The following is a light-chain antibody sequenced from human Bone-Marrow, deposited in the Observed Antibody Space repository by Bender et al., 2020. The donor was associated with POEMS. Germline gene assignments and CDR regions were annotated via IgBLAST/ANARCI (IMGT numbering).Light chain of an antibody. J-gene: IGLJ3*02. Sequence: QSVLTQPPSASGTPGQRVAISCSGSSSNIGSNAVNWYQQLPGTAPKLLIYSNNQRPSGVPDRFSGSQSGTSASLAITGLQSEDEAAYFCQSYDSDLNGWVFGGGTKLTVL. CDR3: QSYDSDLNGWV. CDR1: SSNIGSNA. V-gene: IGLV1-44*01. CDR2: SNN.